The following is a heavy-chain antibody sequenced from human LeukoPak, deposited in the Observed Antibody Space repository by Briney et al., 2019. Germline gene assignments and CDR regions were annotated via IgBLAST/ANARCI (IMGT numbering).Heavy chain of an antibody. CDR2: LQPSGAT. J-gene: IGHJ5*02. D-gene: IGHD1-14*01. CDR3: ARDSTGTAFDP. CDR1: GASISSYY. Sequence: SETLSLTCIVAGASISSYYWSWIRHPAGKGLEWIGRLQPSGATNYNPSLESRVTMSVDTSKNQFSLSLTSVTAADTAVYYCARDSTGTAFDPWGQGTLVTVSS. V-gene: IGHV4-4*07.